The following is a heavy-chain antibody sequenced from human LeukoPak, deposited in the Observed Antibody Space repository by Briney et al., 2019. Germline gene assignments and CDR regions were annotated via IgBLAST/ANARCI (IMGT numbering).Heavy chain of an antibody. J-gene: IGHJ4*02. Sequence: PSETLSPTCTVSGGSISSYYWSWIRQPPGKGLEWIGYIYYSGSTNYNPSLKSRVTISVDTSKNQFSLKLSSVTAADTAVYYCASGYSYGWDYWGQGTLVTVSS. CDR3: ASGYSYGWDY. CDR1: GGSISSYY. V-gene: IGHV4-59*01. CDR2: IYYSGST. D-gene: IGHD5-18*01.